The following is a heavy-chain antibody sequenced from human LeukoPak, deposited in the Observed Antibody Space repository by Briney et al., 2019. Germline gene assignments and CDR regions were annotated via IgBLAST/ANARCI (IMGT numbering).Heavy chain of an antibody. CDR3: ARAGSSSWSWFDP. Sequence: SETLSLTCTVSGGSISSYYWSWIRQPPGKGLEWIGYIYYSGSTNYNPSLKSRVTISVDTSKNQFSPKLSSVTAADTAVYYCARAGSSSWSWFDPWGQGTLVTVSS. V-gene: IGHV4-59*01. CDR1: GGSISSYY. CDR2: IYYSGST. J-gene: IGHJ5*02. D-gene: IGHD6-13*01.